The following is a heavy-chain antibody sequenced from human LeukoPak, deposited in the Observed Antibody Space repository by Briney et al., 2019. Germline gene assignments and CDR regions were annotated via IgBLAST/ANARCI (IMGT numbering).Heavy chain of an antibody. J-gene: IGHJ5*02. CDR3: ARDLIAVTGTGFWFDP. V-gene: IGHV3-30-3*01. CDR2: ISDDGSTK. Sequence: GGSLRLSCAASGFTFSTYAIHWVRQAPGKGLEWVAVISDDGSTKYYADSVKGRFTISRDNSENMLYLQMNSLRAEDSAVYYCARDLIAVTGTGFWFDPRGQGTLVTVSS. D-gene: IGHD6-19*01. CDR1: GFTFSTYA.